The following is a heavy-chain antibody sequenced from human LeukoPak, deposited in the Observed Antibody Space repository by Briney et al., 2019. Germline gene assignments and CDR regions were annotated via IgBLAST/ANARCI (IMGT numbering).Heavy chain of an antibody. V-gene: IGHV1-46*01. CDR2: INPSGGST. J-gene: IGHJ4*02. Sequence: ASVKVSCKASGYTFTSYYMHWVRQAPGQGLEWMGIINPSGGSTSYAQKFQGRVTMTRDMSTSTVYMELSSLRSEDTAVYYCAREEGRVLWFGELLGWGQGTLVTVSS. CDR1: GYTFTSYY. CDR3: AREEGRVLWFGELLG. D-gene: IGHD3-10*01.